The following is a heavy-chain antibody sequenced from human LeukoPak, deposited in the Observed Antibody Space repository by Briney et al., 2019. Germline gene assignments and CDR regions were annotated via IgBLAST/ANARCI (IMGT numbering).Heavy chain of an antibody. CDR1: GFTFDEYA. V-gene: IGHV3-9*01. CDR3: AKDTGSPADAITMEDNAFDI. CDR2: ISWNSGSI. D-gene: IGHD3-3*01. J-gene: IGHJ3*02. Sequence: GRSLRLSCAASGFTFDEYAMHWVRQAPGKGLEWVSGISWNSGSIGYADSVKGRFTISRDNAKNSLDLQMESLRAEDTAMYYCAKDTGSPADAITMEDNAFDIWGQGTMVTVSS.